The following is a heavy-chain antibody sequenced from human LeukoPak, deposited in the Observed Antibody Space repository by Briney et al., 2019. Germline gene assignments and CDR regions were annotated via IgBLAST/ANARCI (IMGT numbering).Heavy chain of an antibody. Sequence: EGSLRLSCAASGFTFSSYWMHWVRQAPGKGLVWVSRINSDGSSTSYADSVKGRFTISRDNAKNTLYLQMNSLRAEDTAVYYCARASGWVYFDYWGQGTLVTVSS. J-gene: IGHJ4*02. V-gene: IGHV3-74*01. CDR2: INSDGSST. CDR1: GFTFSSYW. CDR3: ARASGWVYFDY. D-gene: IGHD6-19*01.